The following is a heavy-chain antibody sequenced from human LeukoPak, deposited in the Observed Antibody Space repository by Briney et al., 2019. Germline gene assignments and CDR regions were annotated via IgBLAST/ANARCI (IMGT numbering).Heavy chain of an antibody. CDR3: AKGHSAHGTGFDY. CDR1: GLTFSSFA. J-gene: IGHJ4*02. Sequence: GGSLRLSCAASGLTFSSFAMSWVRQAPGKGLEWVSAISGSGDTTCYADSVKGRFTISRDNFKNTLDLQMNSLRVEDTAVYYCAKGHSAHGTGFDYWGQGTLVIVSS. V-gene: IGHV3-23*01. D-gene: IGHD1-1*01. CDR2: ISGSGDTT.